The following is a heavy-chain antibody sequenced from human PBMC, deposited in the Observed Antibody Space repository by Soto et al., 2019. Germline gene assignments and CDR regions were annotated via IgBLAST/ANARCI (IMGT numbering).Heavy chain of an antibody. CDR3: ARGWYSSGWDFDY. D-gene: IGHD6-19*01. CDR2: IYCSGST. V-gene: IGHV4-59*01. CDR1: GGSISSYY. Sequence: PSETLSLTCTVSGGSISSYYWSWIRQPPGKGLEWIGYIYCSGSTNYNPSLKSRVTISVDTSKNQFSLKLSSVTAADTAVYYCARGWYSSGWDFDYWGQGTLVTVSS. J-gene: IGHJ4*02.